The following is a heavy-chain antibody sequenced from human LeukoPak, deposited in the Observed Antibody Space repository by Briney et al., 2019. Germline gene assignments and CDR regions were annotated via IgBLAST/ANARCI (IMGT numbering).Heavy chain of an antibody. Sequence: VASVKVSCKASGYTFTGYYMHWVRQAPGQGLEWMGWINPNSGGTNYAQKFQGRVTMTRDTSISTAYMELSRLRSDDTAVYYCARVLDGYPIGVSDYWGQGTLVTVSS. CDR1: GYTFTGYY. CDR3: ARVLDGYPIGVSDY. J-gene: IGHJ4*02. V-gene: IGHV1-2*02. D-gene: IGHD5-24*01. CDR2: INPNSGGT.